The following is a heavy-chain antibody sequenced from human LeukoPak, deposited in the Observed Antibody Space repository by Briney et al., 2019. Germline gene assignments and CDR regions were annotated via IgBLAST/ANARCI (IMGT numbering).Heavy chain of an antibody. CDR3: ARVYLSSGATTYLYFDY. Sequence: GSVKVSCKASGYTFTGYYMHWERQAPGQGLEWMGWINPNSGGTNYAQKFQGRVTMTRDTSISTAYMELSRLRSDDTAVYYCARVYLSSGATTYLYFDYWGQGTLVTVSS. J-gene: IGHJ4*02. D-gene: IGHD1-26*01. V-gene: IGHV1-2*02. CDR1: GYTFTGYY. CDR2: INPNSGGT.